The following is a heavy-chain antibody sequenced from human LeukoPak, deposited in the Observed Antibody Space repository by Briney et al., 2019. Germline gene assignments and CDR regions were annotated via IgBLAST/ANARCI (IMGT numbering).Heavy chain of an antibody. J-gene: IGHJ6*02. D-gene: IGHD3-9*01. V-gene: IGHV4-61*02. CDR2: IYTSGST. Sequence: SETLSVTCTVSGGSISSGSYYWSWIRQPAGKGLEWIGRIYTSGSTNYNPSLKSRVTISVDTSKNQFSLKLSSVTAADTAVYYCARVLRYFDWRGDGMDVWGQGTTVTVSS. CDR1: GGSISSGSYY. CDR3: ARVLRYFDWRGDGMDV.